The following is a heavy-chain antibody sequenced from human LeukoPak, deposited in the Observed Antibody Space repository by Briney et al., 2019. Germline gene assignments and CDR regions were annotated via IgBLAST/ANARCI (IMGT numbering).Heavy chain of an antibody. Sequence: ASVTVSCKASGGTFSSYTISWVRQAPGQGLEWMGRIIPIFGTANYAQKFQGRVTITADESTSTAYMELSSLRSEDTAVYYCARDQDTILSVNWFDPWGQGTLVTVSS. CDR2: IIPIFGTA. D-gene: IGHD3-9*01. V-gene: IGHV1-69*13. CDR3: ARDQDTILSVNWFDP. J-gene: IGHJ5*02. CDR1: GGTFSSYT.